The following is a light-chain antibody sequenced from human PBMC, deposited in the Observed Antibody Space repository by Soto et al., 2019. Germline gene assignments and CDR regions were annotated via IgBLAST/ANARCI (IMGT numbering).Light chain of an antibody. CDR2: GAS. Sequence: EIVLTQSPGTLSLSPGERATLSCRASQSVSSSYLAWYQQKPGQAPRLLIYGASSRATGIPDRFSGSGSGTDFTLTISRLEPKDFAVYYCQQYGSSPWTFGQGTKVGIK. J-gene: IGKJ1*01. V-gene: IGKV3-20*01. CDR3: QQYGSSPWT. CDR1: QSVSSSY.